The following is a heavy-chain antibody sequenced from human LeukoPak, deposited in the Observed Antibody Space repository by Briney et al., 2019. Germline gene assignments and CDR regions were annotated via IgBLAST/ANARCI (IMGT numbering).Heavy chain of an antibody. CDR1: GYTFPSYF. CDR2: INPTGGST. Sequence: VASVTVSCKASGYTFPSYFMHWVRQAPGQGLEWTGIINPTGGSTTYAQKFQGRVTMTRDTSTSTVYMELSSLRSDDTAVYYCARTAARRFDYWGQGTLVTVSS. J-gene: IGHJ4*02. D-gene: IGHD6-6*01. V-gene: IGHV1-46*01. CDR3: ARTAARRFDY.